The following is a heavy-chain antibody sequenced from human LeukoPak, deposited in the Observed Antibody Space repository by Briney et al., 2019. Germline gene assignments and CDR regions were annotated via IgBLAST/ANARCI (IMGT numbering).Heavy chain of an antibody. J-gene: IGHJ5*02. CDR3: ARGPRNDP. CDR2: VHPNTGNT. CDR1: GYPFTTYE. Sequence: ASVKVSGKTSGYPFTTYEINWVRQAAGRGLEWMGWVHPNTGNTAYAQRFQGRVTMTRDTSISTAYMELSSLTSNDTAVYFCARGPRNDPWGQGTLVTVSS. D-gene: IGHD1-14*01. V-gene: IGHV1-8*01.